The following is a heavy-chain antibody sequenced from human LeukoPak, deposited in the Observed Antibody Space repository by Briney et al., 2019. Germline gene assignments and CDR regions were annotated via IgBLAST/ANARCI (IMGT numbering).Heavy chain of an antibody. CDR1: GFTFSNYA. V-gene: IGHV3-23*01. D-gene: IGHD3-22*01. J-gene: IGHJ4*02. CDR2: ISGSGNSA. CDR3: AKASGSTGYYCFDS. Sequence: GGSLRLSCAASGFTFSNYAMSWVRQTPGKGLEWVSAISGSGNSAYYADSVKGRFTISRDTSKNTLFLQIDSLRAEDTAVYYCAKASGSTGYYCFDSWGQGTLVTVSS.